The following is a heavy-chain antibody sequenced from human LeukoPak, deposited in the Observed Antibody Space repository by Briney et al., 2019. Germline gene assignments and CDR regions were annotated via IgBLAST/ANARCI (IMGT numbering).Heavy chain of an antibody. CDR1: GYTFISYG. Sequence: ASVKVSCKASGYTFISYGISWVRQAPGQGLEWMGWISAYNGNTNYAQKLQGRVTMTTDTSTSTAYMELRSLRSDDTAVYYCARHFYGSGTYYHFDYWGQGTLVTVSS. V-gene: IGHV1-18*01. J-gene: IGHJ4*02. CDR3: ARHFYGSGTYYHFDY. D-gene: IGHD3-10*01. CDR2: ISAYNGNT.